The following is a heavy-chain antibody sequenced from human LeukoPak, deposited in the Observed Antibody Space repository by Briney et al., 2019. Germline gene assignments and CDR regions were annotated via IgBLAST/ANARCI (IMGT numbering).Heavy chain of an antibody. CDR3: AKSDILTGYYNWGNALDI. J-gene: IGHJ3*02. V-gene: IGHV3-23*01. CDR1: GFTFSSYA. D-gene: IGHD3-9*01. CDR2: ISGSGGNT. Sequence: GGSLRLSCAASGFTFSSYARSWVRQAPGKGLEWVSAISGSGGNTYYADSVKGRFTISRDNSKNTLYLQMNSLRAEDTAVYYCAKSDILTGYYNWGNALDIWGQGTMVTVSS.